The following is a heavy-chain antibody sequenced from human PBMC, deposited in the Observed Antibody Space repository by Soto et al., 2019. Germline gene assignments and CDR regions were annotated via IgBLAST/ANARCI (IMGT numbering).Heavy chain of an antibody. Sequence: QVQLVESGGGVVQPGRSLRLSCAASGFTFSSCGMHWVRQAPGKGLEWVAVISYDGSNKYYADSVKGRFTISRDNSKNTLYLQMKSLRAEDTAVYYCAKGGRVWSGYYSWFDPWGQGTLVTVSS. CDR2: ISYDGSNK. CDR1: GFTFSSCG. CDR3: AKGGRVWSGYYSWFDP. J-gene: IGHJ5*02. V-gene: IGHV3-30*18. D-gene: IGHD3-3*01.